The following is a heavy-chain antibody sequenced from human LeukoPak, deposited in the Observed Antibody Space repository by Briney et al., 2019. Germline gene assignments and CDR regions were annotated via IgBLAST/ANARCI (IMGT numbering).Heavy chain of an antibody. D-gene: IGHD2-2*01. CDR1: GYTLTSYY. J-gene: IGHJ5*02. V-gene: IGHV1-8*01. CDR2: MNPHRGNT. Sequence: ASVKVAYMASGYTLTSYYINWVRHATEQWLEWMGWMNPHRGNTGYAKKFEDRGTMTRNSSLSTDYMELSSLRSEDTAVYYCAREWHCSSTSCNNWFDPWGEGTLVTVSS. CDR3: AREWHCSSTSCNNWFDP.